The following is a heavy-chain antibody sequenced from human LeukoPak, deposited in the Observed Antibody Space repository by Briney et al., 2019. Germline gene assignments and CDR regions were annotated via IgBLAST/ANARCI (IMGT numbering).Heavy chain of an antibody. J-gene: IGHJ5*02. Sequence: SETLSLTCVIFGDCVFSSTAYWSWIRQPPARGLEWIASIYYSGSTFYNPSLESRVTISLDTSKNQFSLKLTSVTAADTAVYYCVRQIPVSMVDPWGQGTLVTVSS. CDR1: GDCVFSSTAY. D-gene: IGHD2-21*01. CDR3: VRQIPVSMVDP. V-gene: IGHV4-39*07. CDR2: IYYSGST.